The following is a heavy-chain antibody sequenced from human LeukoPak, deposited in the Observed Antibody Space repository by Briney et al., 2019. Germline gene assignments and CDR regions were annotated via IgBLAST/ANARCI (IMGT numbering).Heavy chain of an antibody. J-gene: IGHJ5*02. D-gene: IGHD1-26*01. CDR1: GYTFTGYY. CDR3: ARDPGDIVGATNWFDP. V-gene: IGHV1-2*02. Sequence: ASVKVSCKASGYTFTGYYIHWVRQAPGQGLEWMGWINPNSGGTNYAQKFQGRVTMTRDTSISTAYMELSRLRSDDTAVYYCARDPGDIVGATNWFDPWGQGTLVTVSS. CDR2: INPNSGGT.